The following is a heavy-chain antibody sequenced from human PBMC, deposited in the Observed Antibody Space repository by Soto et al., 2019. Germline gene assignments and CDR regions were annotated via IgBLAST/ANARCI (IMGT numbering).Heavy chain of an antibody. D-gene: IGHD3-22*01. J-gene: IGHJ3*02. V-gene: IGHV3-15*07. CDR3: TTDRPSYDSSGYYYFPDAFDI. CDR2: IKSKTDGGTT. CDR1: GFTFSNAW. Sequence: GGSLRLSCAASGFTFSNAWMNWVRQDPGKGLEWVGRIKSKTDGGTTDYAAPVKGRFTISRDDSKSTLYLQMNSLKTEDTAVYYCTTDRPSYDSSGYYYFPDAFDIWGQGTMVTVSS.